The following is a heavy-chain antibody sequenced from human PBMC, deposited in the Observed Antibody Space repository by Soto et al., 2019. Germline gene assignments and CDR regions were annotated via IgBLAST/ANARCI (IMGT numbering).Heavy chain of an antibody. V-gene: IGHV1-69*18. J-gene: IGHJ3*02. CDR3: ASAGSREINRGEFDI. D-gene: IGHD4-17*01. CDR2: VIPIYGTP. CDR1: RGALSSYA. Sequence: QVQLVQSGAEVKQPGSSVKVSCKASRGALSSYAITWVRQAPGQGLDWMGRVIPIYGTPNYAQKFQGRLSLTVDASKSEAYLELSGLRSEDTAVYFGASAGSREINRGEFDIWGQGTMVTVSS.